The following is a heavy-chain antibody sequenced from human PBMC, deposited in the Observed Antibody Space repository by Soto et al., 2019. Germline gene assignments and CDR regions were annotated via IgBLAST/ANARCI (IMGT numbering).Heavy chain of an antibody. CDR2: INHSGST. CDR1: GGCFSGYY. Sequence: SETLSLSCAVYGGCFSGYYWSWIRQPPGKGLEWIGEINHSGSTNYNPSLRSRVTISVDTSTNQSSLKLSSVTAADTAVYYCARAEVGIAAAGDWYFDLWGRGTLVTVSS. J-gene: IGHJ2*01. CDR3: ARAEVGIAAAGDWYFDL. D-gene: IGHD6-13*01. V-gene: IGHV4-34*01.